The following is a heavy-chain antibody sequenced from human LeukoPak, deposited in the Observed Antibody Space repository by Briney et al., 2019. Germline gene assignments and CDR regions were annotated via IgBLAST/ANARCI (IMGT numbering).Heavy chain of an antibody. D-gene: IGHD2-2*01. CDR3: ARARYIVVVPAAPYYYYYMDV. CDR1: GGTFSSYA. J-gene: IGHJ6*03. CDR2: IIPIFGTA. V-gene: IGHV1-69*01. Sequence: SVKVSCKASGGTFSSYAISWVRQAPGQGLEWMGGIIPIFGTANYAQKFQGRVTITADESTSTAYMELSSLRSEDTAVYYCARARYIVVVPAAPYYYYYMDVWGKGTTVTVSS.